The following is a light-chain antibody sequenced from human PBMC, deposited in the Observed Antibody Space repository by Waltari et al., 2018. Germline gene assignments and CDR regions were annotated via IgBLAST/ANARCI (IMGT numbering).Light chain of an antibody. CDR3: LQHNSYPQT. J-gene: IGKJ1*01. V-gene: IGKV1-17*02. CDR2: AGF. CDR1: QDIRND. Sequence: DIQMTQSPSSLSASVGDRVNITCRASQDIRNDLGWFQQKPGKAPKRLIYAGFRLQSGVPSRFSGSWFGTEFTLTITDLQPDDFATYYCLQHNSYPQTFGQGTKVDFK.